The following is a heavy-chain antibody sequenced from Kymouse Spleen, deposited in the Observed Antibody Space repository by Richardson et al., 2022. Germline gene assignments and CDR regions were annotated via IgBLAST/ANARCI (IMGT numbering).Heavy chain of an antibody. J-gene: IGHJ5*02. Sequence: QLQLQESGPGLVKPSETLSLTCTVSGGSISSSSYYWGWIRQPPGKGLEWIGSIYYSGSTYYNPSLKSRVTISVDTSKNQFSLKLSSVTAADTAVYYCARRDSSSSWFDPWGQGTLVTVSS. CDR1: GGSISSSSYY. CDR2: IYYSGST. D-gene: IGHD6-6*01. V-gene: IGHV4-39*01. CDR3: ARRDSSSSWFDP.